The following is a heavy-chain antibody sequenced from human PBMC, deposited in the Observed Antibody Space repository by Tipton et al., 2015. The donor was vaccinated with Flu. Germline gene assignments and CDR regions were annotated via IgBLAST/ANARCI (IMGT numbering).Heavy chain of an antibody. V-gene: IGHV4-59*08. CDR2: IYYSGST. CDR1: GASISSYY. J-gene: IGHJ4*02. Sequence: SLTCTVSGASISSYYWSWIRQPPGKGLEWIGYIYYSGSTNYNPSLKSRVTISVDTSKKQFSLKLSSVTAADTAVYYCASSWLRSTSPDYWGQGTLVTVSS. CDR3: ASSWLRSTSPDY. D-gene: IGHD5-12*01.